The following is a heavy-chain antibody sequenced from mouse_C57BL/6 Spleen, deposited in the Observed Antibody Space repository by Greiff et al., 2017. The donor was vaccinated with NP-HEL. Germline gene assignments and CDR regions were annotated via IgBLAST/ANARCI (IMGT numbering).Heavy chain of an antibody. D-gene: IGHD2-5*01. CDR2: IDPATGGT. Sequence: VQLQQSGAELVRPGASVTLSCKASGYTFTDYEMHWVKQTPVHGLDWIGAIDPATGGTAYNQKFKGKAILTADKSSSTAYMELRSLTSEDSAVYYCTRPHYSNYEAWCAYWGQGTLVTVSA. CDR3: TRPHYSNYEAWCAY. J-gene: IGHJ3*01. CDR1: GYTFTDYE. V-gene: IGHV1-15*01.